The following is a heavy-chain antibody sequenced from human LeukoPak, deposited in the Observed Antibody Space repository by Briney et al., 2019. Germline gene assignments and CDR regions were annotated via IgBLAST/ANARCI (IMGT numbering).Heavy chain of an antibody. Sequence: DPGGSLRLSCAASGFTFSDYYMSWIRQAPGKGLEWVSYISSSGSTIYYADSVKGRFTISRDDAKNSLYLQMNSLRAEDTAVYYCAREWATSTFDYWGQGTLVTVSS. CDR1: GFTFSDYY. J-gene: IGHJ4*02. V-gene: IGHV3-11*01. D-gene: IGHD1-26*01. CDR3: AREWATSTFDY. CDR2: ISSSGSTI.